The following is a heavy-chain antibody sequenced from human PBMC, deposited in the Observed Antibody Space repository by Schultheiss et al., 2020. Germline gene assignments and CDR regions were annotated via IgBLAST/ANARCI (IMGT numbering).Heavy chain of an antibody. D-gene: IGHD2-2*01. CDR2: IYDSGTT. Sequence: SETLSLTCTVSGGSISSGGYYWSWIRQHPGKGLEWIGNIYDSGTTYYNPSRKSRVTISVDTSKNQFSLKLSSVTASDTAVYYCAREISRWFDPWGQGTLVTVSS. V-gene: IGHV4-31*03. J-gene: IGHJ5*02. CDR1: GGSISSGGYY. CDR3: AREISRWFDP.